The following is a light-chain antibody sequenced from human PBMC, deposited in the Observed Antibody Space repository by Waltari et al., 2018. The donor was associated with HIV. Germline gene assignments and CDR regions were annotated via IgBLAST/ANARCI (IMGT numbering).Light chain of an antibody. CDR2: GAS. CDR1: QSVRSAS. J-gene: IGKJ4*01. Sequence: DIVLTQSPGTLSLSPGERATSTCRASQSVRSASLAWYQQKPGQAPRLLIFGASSRAPGIPDRFSGSGAVTDFILTISRLEPEDCAVYYCQQYAASPLTFGGGTRVEIK. V-gene: IGKV3-20*01. CDR3: QQYAASPLT.